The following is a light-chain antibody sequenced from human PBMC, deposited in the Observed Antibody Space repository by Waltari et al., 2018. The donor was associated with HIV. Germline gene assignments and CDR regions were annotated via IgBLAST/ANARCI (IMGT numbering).Light chain of an antibody. CDR2: RNN. V-gene: IGLV1-47*01. Sequence: QSVLTQPPSASGTPGQRVTISCSGSSPTIGSTYVHWYQQLPGTAPKLLIYRNNQRASGVPDRFSGSKSGTSASLAISGLRSEDEADYYCATWADRPSGPVVFGGGTKVTVL. J-gene: IGLJ2*01. CDR3: ATWADRPSGPVV. CDR1: SPTIGSTY.